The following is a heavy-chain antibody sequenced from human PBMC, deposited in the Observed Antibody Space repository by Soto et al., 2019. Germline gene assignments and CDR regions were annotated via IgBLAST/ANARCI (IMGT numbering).Heavy chain of an antibody. V-gene: IGHV3-48*01. D-gene: IGHD2-15*01. Sequence: EVQLVESGGGLVQPGGSLRLSCAASGFTFSSYSMNWVRQAPGKGLEWVSYISSSSSTIYYADSVKGRFTISRDNAKNSLYLQMNSLRAEDTAVYYCARDRGLGHPDIVGDYWGQGTLVTVSS. CDR3: ARDRGLGHPDIVGDY. J-gene: IGHJ4*02. CDR1: GFTFSSYS. CDR2: ISSSSSTI.